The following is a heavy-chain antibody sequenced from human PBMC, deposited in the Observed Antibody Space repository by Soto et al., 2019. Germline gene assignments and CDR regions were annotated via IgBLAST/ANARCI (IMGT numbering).Heavy chain of an antibody. CDR1: GFTFSSYG. CDR3: AKDFYDFWSGPYYYYGMDV. Sequence: LRLSCAASGFTFSSYGMHWVRQAPGKGLEWVAVISYDGSNKYYADSVKGRFTISRDNSKNTLYLQMNSLRAEDTAVYYCAKDFYDFWSGPYYYYGMDVWGQGTTVTVSS. D-gene: IGHD3-3*01. J-gene: IGHJ6*02. CDR2: ISYDGSNK. V-gene: IGHV3-30*18.